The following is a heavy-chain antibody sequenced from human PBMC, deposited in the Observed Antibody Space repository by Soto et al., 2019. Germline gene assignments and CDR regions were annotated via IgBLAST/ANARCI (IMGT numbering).Heavy chain of an antibody. CDR2: INPNSGGT. CDR1: GYTFTGYY. V-gene: IGHV1-2*04. Sequence: ASVKVSCKASGYTFTGYYMHWVRQAPGQGLEWMGWINPNSGGTNYAQKFQGWVTMTRDTSISTAYMELSRLRSDDTAVYYCARDRGRGPHDTVSGYGMDVWGQGTTVTVPS. CDR3: ARDRGRGPHDTVSGYGMDV. D-gene: IGHD5-18*01. J-gene: IGHJ6*02.